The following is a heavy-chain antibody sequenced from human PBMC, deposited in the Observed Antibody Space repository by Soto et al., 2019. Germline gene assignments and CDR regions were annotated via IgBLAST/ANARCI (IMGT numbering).Heavy chain of an antibody. D-gene: IGHD5-12*01. V-gene: IGHV5-51*01. CDR1: GYSFTSYW. J-gene: IGHJ3*02. Sequence: GESLKISCKGSGYSFTSYWIGWVRQMPGKGLEWMGIIYPGESDTRYSPTFQGQVTISADKSISTAYLQWSSMKASDTAKYYCARPPYSGYALVSAFDIWGQGTMVTVSS. CDR3: ARPPYSGYALVSAFDI. CDR2: IYPGESDT.